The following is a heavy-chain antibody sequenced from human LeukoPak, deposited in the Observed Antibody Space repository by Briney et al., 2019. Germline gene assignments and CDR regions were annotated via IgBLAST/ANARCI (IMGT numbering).Heavy chain of an antibody. CDR3: AKDQGLLTGYYNYYGMDV. V-gene: IGHV3-23*01. D-gene: IGHD3-9*01. Sequence: GGSPRLSCAASRFTFSSYAMRWVRQALGKGLEWVSAISGSGGSTYYADSVKGRFTISRDNSKNTLYLQMNSLRAEDTAVYYCAKDQGLLTGYYNYYGMDVWGKGTTVTVSS. CDR2: ISGSGGST. J-gene: IGHJ6*04. CDR1: RFTFSSYA.